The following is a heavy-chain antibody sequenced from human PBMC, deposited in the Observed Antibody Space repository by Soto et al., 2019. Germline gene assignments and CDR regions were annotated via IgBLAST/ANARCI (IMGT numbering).Heavy chain of an antibody. CDR3: ARGSGWLQGDHYFDY. CDR1: GGSISGYY. CDR2: IYYSGST. V-gene: IGHV4-59*01. J-gene: IGHJ4*02. D-gene: IGHD6-19*01. Sequence: PSETLSLTCTVSGGSISGYYWTWIRQPPGKGLEWIGYIYYSGSTNYNPSLKSRVTISVDTSKNQFSLELSSVSAADTAVYYCARGSGWLQGDHYFDYWGQGALVTVSS.